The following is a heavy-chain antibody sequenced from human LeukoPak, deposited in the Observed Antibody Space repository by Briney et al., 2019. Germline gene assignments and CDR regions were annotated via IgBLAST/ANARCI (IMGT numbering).Heavy chain of an antibody. D-gene: IGHD6-19*01. CDR2: LSVGGVTT. V-gene: IGHV3-23*01. Sequence: GGSLRLSCAASGFTFNTYAMSWVRQVPDKGLEWVSALSVGGVTTYYADSVKGRFTLSRDNSKNTLYLQMNSLRAEDTAIYYCAKASGSSGHSFGYGMDVWGQGTTVTVSS. CDR1: GFTFNTYA. CDR3: AKASGSSGHSFGYGMDV. J-gene: IGHJ6*02.